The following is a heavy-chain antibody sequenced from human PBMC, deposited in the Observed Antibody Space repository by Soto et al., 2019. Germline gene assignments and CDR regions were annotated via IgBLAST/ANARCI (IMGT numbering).Heavy chain of an antibody. CDR1: GYSFATFW. CDR2: IYPGDSDT. CDR3: ARLTYFGSGSYSPLDY. J-gene: IGHJ4*02. D-gene: IGHD3-10*01. V-gene: IGHV5-51*01. Sequence: ESLKISCKGSGYSFATFWIGWVRQMPGKGLEWMGIIYPGDSDTRYSPSFQGQVTISADKSISTAYLQWSSLKASDTAMYYCARLTYFGSGSYSPLDYWGQGTLVNVSS.